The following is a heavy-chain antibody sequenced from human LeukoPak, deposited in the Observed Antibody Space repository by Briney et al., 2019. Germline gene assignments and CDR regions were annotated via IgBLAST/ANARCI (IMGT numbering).Heavy chain of an antibody. CDR3: AKDRFPYSSSWYGYFQH. CDR2: ISGSGGST. Sequence: PGGSLRLSCAASGFTFSSYAMSWVRQAPGKGLEWVSAISGSGGSTYYADSVKGRFTISRDNSKNTLYLQMNSLRAEETAVYYCAKDRFPYSSSWYGYFQHWGQGTLVTVSS. V-gene: IGHV3-23*01. D-gene: IGHD6-13*01. CDR1: GFTFSSYA. J-gene: IGHJ1*01.